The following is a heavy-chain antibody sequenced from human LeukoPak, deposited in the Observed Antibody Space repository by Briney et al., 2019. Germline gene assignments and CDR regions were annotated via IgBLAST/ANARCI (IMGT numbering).Heavy chain of an antibody. CDR3: ARVRETSSGYYPFDY. CDR2: INPNSGDT. Sequence: GASVKVSCKASGYSFSAYYMHWVRQAPGQGLEWMGWINPNSGDTRYAQNFQGRVTMTRGTSISTAYMELSRLTSDDTAVYYCARVRETSSGYYPFDYWGQGTLVTVSS. CDR1: GYSFSAYY. J-gene: IGHJ4*02. V-gene: IGHV1-2*02. D-gene: IGHD3-22*01.